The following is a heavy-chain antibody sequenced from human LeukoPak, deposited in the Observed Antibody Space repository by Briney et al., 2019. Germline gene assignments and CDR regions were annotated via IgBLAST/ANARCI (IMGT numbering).Heavy chain of an antibody. D-gene: IGHD3-10*01. J-gene: IGHJ4*02. CDR2: IYYSGST. V-gene: IGHV4-59*01. Sequence: PSENLSLTCTVSGGSISSYYCSWIRQPPGKGLEWIGYIYYSGSTNYNPSLKSRVSISVDTSKNQFSLKLSSVTAADTAVYYCARSYGSGSFYYFDYWGQGTLVTVSS. CDR3: ARSYGSGSFYYFDY. CDR1: GGSISSYY.